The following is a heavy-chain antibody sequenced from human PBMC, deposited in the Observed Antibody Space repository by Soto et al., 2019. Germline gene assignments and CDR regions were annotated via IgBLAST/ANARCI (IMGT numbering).Heavy chain of an antibody. CDR1: GYTFTDYW. CDR2: IYPGGSDT. Sequence: GGSLRISCKGSGYTFTDYWIGWVRQPPGKGLEWMGLIYPGGSDTRYSPSFKGHVTITVDKSTSTAYLQLNPLKASDTAMYYCARHISSFRYYNNAMAVWVQGTSVTVSS. J-gene: IGHJ6*02. V-gene: IGHV5-51*01. D-gene: IGHD2-2*01. CDR3: ARHISSFRYYNNAMAV.